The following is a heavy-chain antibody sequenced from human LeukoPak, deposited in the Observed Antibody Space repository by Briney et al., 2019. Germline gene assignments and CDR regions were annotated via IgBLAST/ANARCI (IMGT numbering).Heavy chain of an antibody. CDR2: INHSGST. Sequence: SETLSLTCAVYGGSFSGYYWSWIRQPPGKGLEWIGEINHSGSTNYNPSLKSRGTISVDTSKNQFSLKLSSVTAADTAVYYCARTSSTSPGGGYYFDYWGQGTLVTVSS. V-gene: IGHV4-34*01. CDR3: ARTSSTSPGGGYYFDY. CDR1: GGSFSGYY. J-gene: IGHJ4*02. D-gene: IGHD2-2*01.